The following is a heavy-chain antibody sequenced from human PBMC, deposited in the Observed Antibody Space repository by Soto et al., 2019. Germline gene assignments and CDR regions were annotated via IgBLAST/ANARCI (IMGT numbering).Heavy chain of an antibody. J-gene: IGHJ2*01. CDR3: ARVSRCSSTSCSGYFDL. CDR2: IWYDGSNK. CDR1: GFTFSSYG. Sequence: QVQLVESGGGVVQPGRSLRLSCAASGFTFSSYGMHWVRQAPGKGLEWGAVIWYDGSNKYYADSVKGRFTISRDNSKNTLYLQMNSLRAEDTAVYYCARVSRCSSTSCSGYFDLWGRGTLVTVSS. D-gene: IGHD2-2*01. V-gene: IGHV3-33*01.